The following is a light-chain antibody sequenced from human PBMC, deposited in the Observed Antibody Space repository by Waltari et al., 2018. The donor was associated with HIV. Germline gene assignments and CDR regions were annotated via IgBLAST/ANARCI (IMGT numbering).Light chain of an antibody. V-gene: IGLV2-23*03. J-gene: IGLJ1*01. CDR1: NSDVGSSNL. CDR3: CSYAGSNTFV. CDR2: EGS. Sequence: QSALTQPASVSGSPGQSITISCTGTNSDVGSSNLVSWYQQHPGKAPKLMIYEGSKRPSGVFKPFSGSNAGNTASLTISGLQAEDEADYYCCSYAGSNTFVFGTGTKVTVL.